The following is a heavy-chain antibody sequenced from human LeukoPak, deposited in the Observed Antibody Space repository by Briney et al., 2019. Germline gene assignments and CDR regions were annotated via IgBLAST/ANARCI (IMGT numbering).Heavy chain of an antibody. V-gene: IGHV1-2*02. J-gene: IGHJ4*02. CDR1: GYTFTGYY. Sequence: ASVKVSCKASGYTFTGYYMHWVRQAPGQGLEWMGWINPNSGGTNYAQKFQGRVTMTRDTSISTAYMELSRLRSDDTAVYYCARDIGSGSLFDYWGQGTLVTVSS. CDR2: INPNSGGT. CDR3: ARDIGSGSLFDY. D-gene: IGHD1-26*01.